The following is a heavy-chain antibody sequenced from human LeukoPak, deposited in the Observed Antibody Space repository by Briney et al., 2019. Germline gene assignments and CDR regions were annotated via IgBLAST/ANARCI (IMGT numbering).Heavy chain of an antibody. Sequence: SETLSLTCSVSGASISSGSNYWSWIRQPPGKGLEWIGEINHSGSTNYNPSLKSRVTISVDTSKNQFSLKLSSVTAADTAVYYCARVYGYYYYYMDVWGKETTVTVSS. D-gene: IGHD2/OR15-2a*01. V-gene: IGHV4-39*07. J-gene: IGHJ6*03. CDR3: ARVYGYYYYYMDV. CDR2: INHSGST. CDR1: GASISSGSNY.